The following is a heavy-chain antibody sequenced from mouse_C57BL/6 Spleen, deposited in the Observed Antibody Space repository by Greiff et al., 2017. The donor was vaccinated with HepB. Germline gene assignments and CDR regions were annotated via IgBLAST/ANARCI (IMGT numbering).Heavy chain of an antibody. CDR3: TVRENWYVDV. CDR2: IDPEDGDT. CDR1: GFNIKDYY. J-gene: IGHJ1*03. Sequence: VQLQQSGAELVRPGASVKLSCTASGFNIKDYYMHWVKQRPEQGLEWIGRIDPEDGDTEYAPKFQGKATMTADISSNTAYLQLSSLTSEDTAVYYCTVRENWYVDVWGTGTTVTVSS. V-gene: IGHV14-1*01.